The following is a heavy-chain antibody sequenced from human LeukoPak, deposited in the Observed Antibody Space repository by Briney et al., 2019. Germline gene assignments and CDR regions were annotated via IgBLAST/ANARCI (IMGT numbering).Heavy chain of an antibody. Sequence: GASVKVSCKASGGTFSSYAISWVRQAPGKGLEWMGGFDPEDGETIYAQKFQGRVTMTEDTSTDTAYMELSSLRSEDTAVYYCATARDGYNFAHWGQGTLVTVSS. CDR1: GGTFSSYA. CDR3: ATARDGYNFAH. CDR2: FDPEDGET. V-gene: IGHV1-24*01. D-gene: IGHD5-24*01. J-gene: IGHJ4*02.